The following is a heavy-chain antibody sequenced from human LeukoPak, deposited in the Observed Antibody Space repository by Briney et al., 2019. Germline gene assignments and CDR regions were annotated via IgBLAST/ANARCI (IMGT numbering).Heavy chain of an antibody. CDR3: ARDRNSGSALDI. D-gene: IGHD6-6*01. Sequence: ASVSLSCKASGYTFTGYYIHWVRQAPGQGLEWMGWIYPYSGGTNYAQNFQSGVTTTRDTSISTAYMELSSLKSDDTAVYYCARDRNSGSALDIWGQGTM. CDR2: IYPYSGGT. V-gene: IGHV1-2*02. J-gene: IGHJ3*02. CDR1: GYTFTGYY.